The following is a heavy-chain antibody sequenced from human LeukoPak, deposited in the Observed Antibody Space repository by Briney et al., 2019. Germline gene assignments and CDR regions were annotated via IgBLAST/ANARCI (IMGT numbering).Heavy chain of an antibody. CDR3: ARLNREPYNYYYYMDV. Sequence: GASVKVSCKASGFTFTSYYMHWVRQAPGQGLEWMGIINPSGGSTSYAQKFQGRVTMTRDMSTSTVYMELSSLRSEDTAVYYCARLNREPYNYYYYMDVWGKGTTVTVSS. V-gene: IGHV1-46*01. J-gene: IGHJ6*03. CDR1: GFTFTSYY. CDR2: INPSGGST.